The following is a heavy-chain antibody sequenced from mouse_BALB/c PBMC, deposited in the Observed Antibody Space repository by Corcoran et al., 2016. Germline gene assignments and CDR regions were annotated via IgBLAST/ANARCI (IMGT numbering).Heavy chain of an antibody. J-gene: IGHJ2*01. D-gene: IGHD1-1*01. CDR1: GYSCTGYY. V-gene: IGHV1-26*01. CDR2: INPYNGAT. CDR3: ARDYGDYFDY. Sequence: EVQLQQSGPELVKPGASEKISCKASGYSCTGYYMHWVKQSHVKSLEWIGRINPYNGATSYNQNFKDKASLTVDKSSSTAYMELHSLTSEDSAVYYCARDYGDYFDYWGQGTTLTVSS.